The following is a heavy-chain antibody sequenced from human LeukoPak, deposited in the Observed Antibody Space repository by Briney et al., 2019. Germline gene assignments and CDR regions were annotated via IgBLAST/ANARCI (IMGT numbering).Heavy chain of an antibody. J-gene: IGHJ5*02. Sequence: SETLSLTCNVSGGSMNSYYWTWIRQPAGKGLEWIGRINPSGSTNYNPSLKSRVTMSVDTSKNQFSLNLTSVTAADTAVYYCVGDPPSRQFDPWGQGTLVTVSS. CDR2: INPSGST. CDR1: GGSMNSYY. CDR3: VGDPPSRQFDP. V-gene: IGHV4-4*07.